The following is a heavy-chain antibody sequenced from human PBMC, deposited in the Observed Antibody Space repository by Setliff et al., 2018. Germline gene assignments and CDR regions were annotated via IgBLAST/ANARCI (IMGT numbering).Heavy chain of an antibody. V-gene: IGHV4-38-2*01. Sequence: SETLSLTCAVSGASINSGHYWGWIRQPPGKGLEWIATIYHRGRKYYSPSLQSRVSVSLDTSKNHFSLRLTSMTAADTAVYYRATPGRDDLDSPFEPFDIWGQGTMVTVSS. CDR1: GASINSGHY. D-gene: IGHD3-3*01. CDR3: ATPGRDDLDSPFEPFDI. J-gene: IGHJ3*02. CDR2: IYHRGRK.